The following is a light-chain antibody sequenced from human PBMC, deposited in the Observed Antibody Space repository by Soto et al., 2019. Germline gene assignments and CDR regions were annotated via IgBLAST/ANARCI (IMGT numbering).Light chain of an antibody. V-gene: IGLV3-21*02. CDR3: QVWESSGDQVV. Sequence: SYELTQTSSVSVAPGQTAKITCGGNNIGSKSVHWYQQKAGQAPVLVVHDDSDRPSGIPERFSGSNSANTATLTISRVEAGDEADYYCQVWESSGDQVVFAGWTKLTVL. J-gene: IGLJ2*01. CDR2: DDS. CDR1: NIGSKS.